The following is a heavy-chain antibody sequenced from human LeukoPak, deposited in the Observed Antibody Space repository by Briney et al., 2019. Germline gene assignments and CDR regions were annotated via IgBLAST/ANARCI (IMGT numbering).Heavy chain of an antibody. CDR1: GVSFSGYY. D-gene: IGHD6-19*01. CDR2: INHSGST. V-gene: IGHV4-34*01. J-gene: IGHJ4*02. CDR3: ASIAVDGTADY. Sequence: SETLSLTCAVDGVSFSGYYWSWIRQPPGKGLEWIGEINHSGSTNYNPSLKSRVTISVDTSKNQFSLKLSSVTAADTAVYYCASIAVDGTADYWGQGTLVTVSS.